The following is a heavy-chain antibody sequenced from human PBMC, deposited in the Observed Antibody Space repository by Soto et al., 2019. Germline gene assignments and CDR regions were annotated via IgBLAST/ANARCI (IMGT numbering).Heavy chain of an antibody. CDR1: GYTFTSDG. J-gene: IGHJ6*02. V-gene: IGHV1-18*01. D-gene: IGHD2-2*01. CDR3: ARRDCSSTSCYWSRYYGMDV. CDR2: ISAYNGNT. Sequence: VSVKVSCKASGYTFTSDGISWVRQAPGQGLEWMGWISAYNGNTNYAQKLQGRVTMTTDTSTSTAYMELRSLRSDDTAVYYCARRDCSSTSCYWSRYYGMDVWGQGTTVTVSS.